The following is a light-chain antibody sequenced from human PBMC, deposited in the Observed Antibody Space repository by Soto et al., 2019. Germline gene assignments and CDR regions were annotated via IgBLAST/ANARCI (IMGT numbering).Light chain of an antibody. CDR1: QSISIY. V-gene: IGKV1-39*01. J-gene: IGKJ2*01. CDR2: AAS. CDR3: QQSSIRPRT. Sequence: DIQLTQSPASLSASVGDRVTIICRASQSISIYLNWYQQKPGKAPRLLIYAASSLQSEVPSRFRGGGSGTDFTLTISSLQPEDFATYYCQQSSIRPRTFGQGTKLDIK.